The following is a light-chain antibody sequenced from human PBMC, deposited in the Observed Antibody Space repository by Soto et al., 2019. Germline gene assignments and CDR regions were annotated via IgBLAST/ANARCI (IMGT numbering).Light chain of an antibody. J-gene: IGKJ5*01. CDR2: AAS. V-gene: IGKV1-39*01. CDR3: HPSYRTLT. CDR1: QSISSY. Sequence: IQMTQAPSSLSASVGDRVTITCRASQSISSYLNWYQQKPGKAPKLLIYAASSLQSGVTSRFSGSGSGTDFTLTISSLQTEDFATYCCHPSYRTLTSGKGTRLAIK.